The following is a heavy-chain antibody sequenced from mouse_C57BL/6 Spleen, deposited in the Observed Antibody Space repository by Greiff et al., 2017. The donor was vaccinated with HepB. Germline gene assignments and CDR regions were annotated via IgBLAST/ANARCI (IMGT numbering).Heavy chain of an antibody. D-gene: IGHD2-12*01. CDR3: ARNIRRGKYYAMGY. CDR1: GYAFSSSW. CDR2: IYPGDGDT. Sequence: QVQLQQSGPELVKPGASVKISCKASGYAFSSSWMNWVKQRPGKGLEWIGRIYPGDGDTNYTGKFKGKATLTADKSSSTAYMQLSSLTSEDSAVYFCARNIRRGKYYAMGYWGQGTSVTVSS. V-gene: IGHV1-82*01. J-gene: IGHJ4*01.